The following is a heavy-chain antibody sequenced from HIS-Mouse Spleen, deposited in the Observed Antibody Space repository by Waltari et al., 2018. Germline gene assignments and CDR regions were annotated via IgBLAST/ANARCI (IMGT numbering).Heavy chain of an antibody. CDR2: IYYSGSP. CDR1: GGSISSSSYY. Sequence: QLQLQESGPGLVKPSETLSLTCTVSGGSISSSSYYWGWIRQPPGKGLEWIWSIYYSGSPHYNPALKSRVTISVDPSKNQFSLKLSSVTAADTAVYYCAREIPYSSSWYDWYFDLWGRGTLVTVSS. D-gene: IGHD6-13*01. CDR3: AREIPYSSSWYDWYFDL. J-gene: IGHJ2*01. V-gene: IGHV4-39*07.